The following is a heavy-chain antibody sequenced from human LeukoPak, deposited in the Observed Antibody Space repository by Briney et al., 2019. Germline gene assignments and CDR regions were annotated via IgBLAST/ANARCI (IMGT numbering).Heavy chain of an antibody. J-gene: IGHJ4*02. Sequence: GVSLRRSCAASGFTFSNFLMTWVRQAPGKGPEWVSAISGSGGDTYYADSVKGRFTISRGNSKNTLYLQMNSLRAEDTAVYYYAKKGATTGDFDYWGQGTLVTVSS. CDR1: GFTFSNFL. CDR3: AKKGATTGDFDY. D-gene: IGHD1-26*01. V-gene: IGHV3-23*01. CDR2: ISGSGGDT.